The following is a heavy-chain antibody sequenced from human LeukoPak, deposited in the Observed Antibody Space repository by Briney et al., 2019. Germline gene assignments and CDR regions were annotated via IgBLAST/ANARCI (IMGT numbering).Heavy chain of an antibody. D-gene: IGHD2-8*01. J-gene: IGHJ4*02. CDR1: GYTFIDYY. V-gene: IGHV1-2*02. Sequence: ASVKVSCKASGYTFIDYYMNWVRQAPGQGLEWMGWINPNSGGTNYAQKFQGRVTMTRDTSINTAYMELSRLTSDDTAAYYCARIIRGPGIMANGLFDYWGQGTLVTVSS. CDR2: INPNSGGT. CDR3: ARIIRGPGIMANGLFDY.